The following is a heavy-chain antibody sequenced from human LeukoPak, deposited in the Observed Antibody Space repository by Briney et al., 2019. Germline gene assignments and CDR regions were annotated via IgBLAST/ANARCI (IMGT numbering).Heavy chain of an antibody. CDR3: AARKVRGVWFYLDY. D-gene: IGHD3-10*01. V-gene: IGHV3-23*01. CDR2: IYDDNT. J-gene: IGHJ4*02. CDR1: GFTVSAYA. Sequence: PGGSLRLSCAASGFTVSAYAMAWVRQAPGKGLEWVSTIYDDNTYYADSVKGRLAISTDNSKNTLYLQMNSLRVEDTAVYFCAARKVRGVWFYLDYWGQGTLVTVSS.